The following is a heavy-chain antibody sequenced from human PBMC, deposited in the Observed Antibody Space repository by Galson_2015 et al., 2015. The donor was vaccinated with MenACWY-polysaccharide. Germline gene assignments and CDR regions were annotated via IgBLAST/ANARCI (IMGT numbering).Heavy chain of an antibody. J-gene: IGHJ4*02. Sequence: SLRLSCAASGFTFSSYGMHWVRQAPGKGLEWVAVIWYDGSKKYYADSVKGRFTISRDNSKNTLYLQMNSLRGEDTAVYYCAMPQDTSGSYPDYWGQGTLVTVSS. CDR2: IWYDGSKK. CDR1: GFTFSSYG. D-gene: IGHD3-22*01. CDR3: AMPQDTSGSYPDY. V-gene: IGHV3-33*01.